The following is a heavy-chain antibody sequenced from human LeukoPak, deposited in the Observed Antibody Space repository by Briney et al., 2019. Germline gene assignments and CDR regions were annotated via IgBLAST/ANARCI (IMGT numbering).Heavy chain of an antibody. CDR2: ISAYNGNT. CDR1: GYTFTSYG. J-gene: IGHJ5*02. Sequence: ASVKVSCKASGYTFTSYGISWVRQAPGQGLEWMGWISAYNGNTNYAQKLQGRVTMTTDTSTSTAYMELSSLRSEDTAVYYCARELLWFGELVPDPGRVNWFDPWGQGTLVTVSS. V-gene: IGHV1-18*01. CDR3: ARELLWFGELVPDPGRVNWFDP. D-gene: IGHD3-10*01.